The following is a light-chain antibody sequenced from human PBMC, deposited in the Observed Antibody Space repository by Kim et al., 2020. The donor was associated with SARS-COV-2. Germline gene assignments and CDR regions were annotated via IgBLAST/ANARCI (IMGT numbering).Light chain of an antibody. J-gene: IGKJ2*01. CDR2: LAS. V-gene: IGKV1-5*03. CDR3: QHYSRFPYT. CDR1: KDINTW. Sequence: SAPVGNRAPITCRARKDINTWLACYQQQPRKAPNLLIYLASTFETGVPPRFSGSGSGTESTLTINSLQPDDFATYCWQHYSRFPYTFGQGTKLEI.